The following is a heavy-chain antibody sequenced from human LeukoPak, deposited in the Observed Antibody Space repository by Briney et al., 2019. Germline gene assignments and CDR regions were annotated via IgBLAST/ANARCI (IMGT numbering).Heavy chain of an antibody. CDR3: EIGFSSSWLGIFDY. J-gene: IGHJ4*02. D-gene: IGHD6-13*01. CDR1: GGSISSYY. CDR2: IYYSGST. Sequence: SETLSLTCTVSGGSISSYYWSWIRQTPGKGLEWIGYIYYSGSTNYNPSLNSRVTMSVDTSKNQFSLNLNSVAAADTAVYFCEIGFSSSWLGIFDYSGQRTLGTVSS. V-gene: IGHV4-59*01.